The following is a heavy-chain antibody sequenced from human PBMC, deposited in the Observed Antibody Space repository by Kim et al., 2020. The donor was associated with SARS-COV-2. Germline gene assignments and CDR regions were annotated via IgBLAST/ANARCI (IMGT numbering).Heavy chain of an antibody. D-gene: IGHD6-25*01. J-gene: IGHJ6*03. Sequence: ESAKGRCTIARENSKNTLYLQMNSLRAEETAVYYCAKAAFNYYYYYYMGVWGTGTTVTVSS. CDR3: AKAAFNYYYYYYMGV. V-gene: IGHV3-30*02.